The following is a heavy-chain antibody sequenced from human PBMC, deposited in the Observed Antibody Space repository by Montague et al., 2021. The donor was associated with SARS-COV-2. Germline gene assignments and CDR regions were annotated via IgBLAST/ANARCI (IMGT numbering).Heavy chain of an antibody. CDR3: ARGVVAATYSFDY. V-gene: IGHV4-61*10. D-gene: IGHD2-15*01. CDR2: IYTSGRT. J-gene: IGHJ4*02. CDR1: GGSISTGNYY. Sequence: SETLSLTCSVSGGSISTGNYYWSWIRQPAGKRLEWIGDIYTSGRTNYNPSVQSRVTILVDTSKNQFSLRLNSVTAADTAVYYCARGVVAATYSFDYWGQGTLVTVSS.